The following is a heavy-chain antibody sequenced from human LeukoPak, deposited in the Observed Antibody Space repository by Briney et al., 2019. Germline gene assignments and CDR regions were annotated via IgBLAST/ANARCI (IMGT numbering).Heavy chain of an antibody. V-gene: IGHV1-3*01. J-gene: IGHJ4*02. D-gene: IGHD2-15*01. CDR2: INGDSGNT. Sequence: ASVKVSCKASGYTFTNYAIHWVRQAPRQGLEWMGRINGDSGNTKYSQKFQDRVTITRDRSASTAYMELSSLRSEDTAVYYCARVGWELPHTDYYFDFWGQGTLVTVSS. CDR1: GYTFTNYA. CDR3: ARVGWELPHTDYYFDF.